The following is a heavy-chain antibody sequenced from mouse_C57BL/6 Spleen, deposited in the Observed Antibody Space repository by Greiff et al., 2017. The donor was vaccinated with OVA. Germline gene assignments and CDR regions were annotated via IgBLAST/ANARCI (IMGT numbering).Heavy chain of an antibody. CDR2: IYPGDGDT. Sequence: QVQLQQSGPELVKPGASVKISCKASGYAFSSSWMNWVKQRPGKGLEWIGRIYPGDGDTNYNGKFKGKATLTADKSSSTAYMQLSSLTSEDSAVYFCAREPLPYSNYGDYAMDYWGQGTSVTVSS. CDR3: AREPLPYSNYGDYAMDY. J-gene: IGHJ4*01. V-gene: IGHV1-82*01. D-gene: IGHD2-5*01. CDR1: GYAFSSSW.